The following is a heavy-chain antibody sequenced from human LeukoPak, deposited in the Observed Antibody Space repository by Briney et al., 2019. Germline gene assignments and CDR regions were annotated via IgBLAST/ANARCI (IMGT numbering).Heavy chain of an antibody. J-gene: IGHJ4*02. D-gene: IGHD6-13*01. Sequence: SETLPLTCAVYGGSFSRYYWSWLRQPPGKGLEGVGEINHSGSTNYNPSRMSRGTISVDTSKSQFSLKLSSVTAADTAVYYCARGLEQQLVLFADWGQGTLVTVSS. CDR1: GGSFSRYY. V-gene: IGHV4-34*01. CDR2: INHSGST. CDR3: ARGLEQQLVLFAD.